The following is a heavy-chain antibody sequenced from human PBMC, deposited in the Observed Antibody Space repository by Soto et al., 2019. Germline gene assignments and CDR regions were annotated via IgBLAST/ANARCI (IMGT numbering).Heavy chain of an antibody. CDR2: ISSDGSTI. D-gene: IGHD3-10*01. V-gene: IGHV3-30-3*01. J-gene: IGHJ4*02. CDR3: ARGTGSGSFLIDY. CDR1: GFPFTSYA. Sequence: QVLLVESGGGVVQPGTSLTLSCAASGFPFTSYAMHWVRQTPEKGLQWLTIISSDGSTIHYVDSVKGRFTISRDNSKNTVYLQMNSLTAEDTAVYYCARGTGSGSFLIDYWGQGTLVTVSS.